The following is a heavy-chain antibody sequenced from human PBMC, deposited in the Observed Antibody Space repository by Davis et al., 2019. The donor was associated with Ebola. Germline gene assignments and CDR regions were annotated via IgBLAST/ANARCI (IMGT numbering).Heavy chain of an antibody. CDR1: GFTFSNAW. D-gene: IGHD3-3*01. V-gene: IGHV3-15*07. CDR2: IKSKTDGGTT. CDR3: TTGSYYDFWSGYYSIFDY. Sequence: PGGSLRLSCAASGFTFSNAWMNWVRQAPGKGLGWVGRIKSKTDGGTTDYAAPVKGRFTISRDDSKNTLYLQMNSLKTEDTAVYYCTTGSYYDFWSGYYSIFDYWGQGTLVTVSS. J-gene: IGHJ4*02.